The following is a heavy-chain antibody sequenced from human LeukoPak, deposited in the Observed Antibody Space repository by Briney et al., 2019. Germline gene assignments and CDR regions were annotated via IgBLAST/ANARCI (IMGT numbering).Heavy chain of an antibody. CDR3: ARADGSGSYDYYYYYGMDV. D-gene: IGHD3-10*01. J-gene: IGHJ6*01. V-gene: IGHV3-7*01. CDR2: IKEDGSES. Sequence: GGSLRLSCAASGFNFGEFWMAWVRQTPGMGLEWVADIKEDGSESFYVDSVKGRFTISRDNAKNSLYLQMNSLRAEDTAVYYCARADGSGSYDYYYYYGMDVWGQGTTVTVSS. CDR1: GFNFGEFW.